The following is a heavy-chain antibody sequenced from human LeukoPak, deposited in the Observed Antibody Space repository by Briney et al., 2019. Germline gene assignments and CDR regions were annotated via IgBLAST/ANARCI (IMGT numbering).Heavy chain of an antibody. Sequence: GGSLRLSCAASGFTFSGYGMHWVRQAPGKGLEWVSFIRYDGSDKYYADSVKGRFTISRDNSKNTLYLQMNSLRAEDTAVYYCAKDRNGRTGWFDPWGQGTLVTVSS. J-gene: IGHJ5*02. CDR2: IRYDGSDK. CDR1: GFTFSGYG. CDR3: AKDRNGRTGWFDP. V-gene: IGHV3-30*02. D-gene: IGHD1-1*01.